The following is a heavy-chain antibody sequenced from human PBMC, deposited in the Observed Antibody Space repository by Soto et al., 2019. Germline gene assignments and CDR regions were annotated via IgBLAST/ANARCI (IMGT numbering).Heavy chain of an antibody. D-gene: IGHD5-18*01. CDR2: ISYDGSNK. CDR3: AKRPRSYDDY. J-gene: IGHJ4*02. CDR1: GFTFSSYG. V-gene: IGHV3-30*18. Sequence: QVQLVESGGGVVQPGRSLRLSCAASGFTFSSYGMHWVRHAPGKGLEWVAVISYDGSNKYYADSVKGRFTISRDNSKNTLYLQMNSLRAEDTAVYYCAKRPRSYDDYWGQGTLVTVSS.